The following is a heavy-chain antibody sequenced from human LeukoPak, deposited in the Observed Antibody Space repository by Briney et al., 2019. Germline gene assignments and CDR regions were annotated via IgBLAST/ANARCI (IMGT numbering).Heavy chain of an antibody. Sequence: ASVKVSCKVSGYTLTELSMHWVRQAPGKGLEWMGGFDPEDGETIYAQKFQGRVTMTEDTSTDTAYMELSSLRSEDTAVYYCATDLRVFGYCSSTSCYGGYWGQGTLVTVSS. CDR2: FDPEDGET. J-gene: IGHJ4*02. V-gene: IGHV1-24*01. CDR1: GYTLTELS. D-gene: IGHD2-2*03. CDR3: ATDLRVFGYCSSTSCYGGY.